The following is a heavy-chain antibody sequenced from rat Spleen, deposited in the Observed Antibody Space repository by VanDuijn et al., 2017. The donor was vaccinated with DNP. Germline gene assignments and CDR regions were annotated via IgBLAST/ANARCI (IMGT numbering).Heavy chain of an antibody. CDR2: ISYDGGIT. Sequence: EVQLVESGGGLVQPGRSLKLSCAASGFTFSNYYMAWVRQAPTKGLEWVAYISYDGGITNYGDSVKGRFIISRDNARNTLYLQMNSLRSEDTATYYCARGSGTYYWYFDFWGPGTMVTVSS. J-gene: IGHJ1*01. CDR1: GFTFSNYY. D-gene: IGHD5-1*01. CDR3: ARGSGTYYWYFDF. V-gene: IGHV5-22*01.